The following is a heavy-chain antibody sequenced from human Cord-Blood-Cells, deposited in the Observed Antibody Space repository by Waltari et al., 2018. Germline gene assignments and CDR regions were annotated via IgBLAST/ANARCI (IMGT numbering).Heavy chain of an antibody. D-gene: IGHD3-16*01. CDR3: ASGERGSYPCGIDY. CDR2: VSPIFGTA. V-gene: IGHV1-69*06. J-gene: IGHJ4*02. CDR1: GGTFSSYA. Sequence: QVQLVQSGAEVKKPGSSVKVSCKASGGTFSSYAISWVRQAPGQGLEWMGGVSPIFGTANYAQKFQGRVTITADKSTSTAYMELSSLRSEDTAVYYCASGERGSYPCGIDYWGQGTLVTVSS.